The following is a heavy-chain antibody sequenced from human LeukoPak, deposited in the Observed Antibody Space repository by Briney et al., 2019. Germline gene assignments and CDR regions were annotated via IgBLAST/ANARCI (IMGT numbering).Heavy chain of an antibody. Sequence: GESLKISCKGSGYSFTSYWIGWVRQMPGKGLEWMGIIYPGDSDTRYSPSFQGQVTISADKSISTVYLQWSSLEASDTAIYYCARAFGYAGNYFDYWGQGTLVTVSS. D-gene: IGHD5-18*01. CDR2: IYPGDSDT. CDR1: GYSFTSYW. V-gene: IGHV5-51*01. CDR3: ARAFGYAGNYFDY. J-gene: IGHJ4*02.